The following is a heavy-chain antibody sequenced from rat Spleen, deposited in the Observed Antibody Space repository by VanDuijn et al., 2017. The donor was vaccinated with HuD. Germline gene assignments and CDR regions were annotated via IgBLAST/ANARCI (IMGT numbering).Heavy chain of an antibody. J-gene: IGHJ4*01. CDR2: ITNTGGST. V-gene: IGHV5-31*01. CDR3: TRYLMYTTDYYYVGSVMDA. Sequence: EVQLVESGGGLVQPGRSLKLSCVASGFTFNNYWMTWIRQAPGKGLEWVASITNTGGSTYYPDSVKGRFTISRDNAKSTLYLQMNSLRSEDTATYYCTRYLMYTTDYYYVGSVMDAWGQGASVTVSS. D-gene: IGHD1-6*01. CDR1: GFTFNNYW.